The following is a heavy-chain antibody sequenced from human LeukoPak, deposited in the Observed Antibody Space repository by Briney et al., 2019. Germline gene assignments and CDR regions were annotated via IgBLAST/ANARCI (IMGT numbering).Heavy chain of an antibody. Sequence: PSETLSLTCTVSGGSISSGSYYWSWIRKPAGKGLEWIGRIYTSVSTNYKPSLKSRVTISVDTSKNQFSLKLSSVTAADTAVYYCAREGGRTIFGVAKYNWFDPWGQGTLVTVSS. J-gene: IGHJ5*02. CDR1: GGSISSGSYY. V-gene: IGHV4-61*02. CDR2: IYTSVST. D-gene: IGHD3-3*01. CDR3: AREGGRTIFGVAKYNWFDP.